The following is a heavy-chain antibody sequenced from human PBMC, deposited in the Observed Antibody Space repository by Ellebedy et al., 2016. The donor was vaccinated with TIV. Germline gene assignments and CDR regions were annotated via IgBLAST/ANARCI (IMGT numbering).Heavy chain of an antibody. V-gene: IGHV3-23*01. J-gene: IGHJ4*02. CDR2: ISGGGSDT. CDR3: AKGSSSGFNYDRVGFEY. D-gene: IGHD3-22*01. Sequence: GESLKISCAASGFTFSTFAMHWVRQAPGKGLEWLSVISGGGSDTYHADSVKARFTITRDNSKNTLYLQMNRLRTEDTAVYFCAKGSSSGFNYDRVGFEYWGQGTLVTVSS. CDR1: GFTFSTFA.